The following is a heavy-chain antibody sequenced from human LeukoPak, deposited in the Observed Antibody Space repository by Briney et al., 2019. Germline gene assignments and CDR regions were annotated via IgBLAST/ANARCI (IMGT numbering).Heavy chain of an antibody. V-gene: IGHV3-7*05. Sequence: GGSLRLSCAASGSIFSSYWMSWVRQAPGKGLEWVANIKKDGSEKYYGDSVRGRFTISRDNAENSLYLEMNSLRAEDTAVYYCARDLVGVDYLDYWGQGTLVTVSS. CDR1: GSIFSSYW. CDR3: ARDLVGVDYLDY. CDR2: IKKDGSEK. J-gene: IGHJ4*02. D-gene: IGHD3-16*01.